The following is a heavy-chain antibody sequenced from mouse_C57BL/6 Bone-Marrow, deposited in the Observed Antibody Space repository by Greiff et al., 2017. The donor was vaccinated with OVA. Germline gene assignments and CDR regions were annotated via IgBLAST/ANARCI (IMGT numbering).Heavy chain of an antibody. J-gene: IGHJ3*01. CDR1: GYTFTSYW. D-gene: IGHD1-1*01. Sequence: VQLQQPGAELVKPGASVKLSCKASGYTFTSYWMHWVKQRPGQGLEWIGMIHPNSGSTNYNEKFKSKATLTVDKSSSTAYMQLSSLTSEDSAVYYCARWVVASGDWCAYWGQGTLVTVSA. V-gene: IGHV1-64*01. CDR3: ARWVVASGDWCAY. CDR2: IHPNSGST.